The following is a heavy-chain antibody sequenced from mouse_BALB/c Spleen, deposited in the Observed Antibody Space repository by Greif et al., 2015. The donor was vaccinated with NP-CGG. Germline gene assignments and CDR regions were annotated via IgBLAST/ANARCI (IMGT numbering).Heavy chain of an antibody. CDR2: IWRGGST. D-gene: IGHD4-1*02. Sequence: VQLVESGPGLVQPSQSLSITCTVSGFSLTSYGVHWVRQSPGKGLEWLGVIWRGGSTDYNAAFMSRLSINKDNSKSQVFFKMNSLQADDTAIYYCAVNWDYAMDYWGQGTSVTVSS. V-gene: IGHV2-5*01. CDR1: GFSLTSYG. J-gene: IGHJ4*01. CDR3: AVNWDYAMDY.